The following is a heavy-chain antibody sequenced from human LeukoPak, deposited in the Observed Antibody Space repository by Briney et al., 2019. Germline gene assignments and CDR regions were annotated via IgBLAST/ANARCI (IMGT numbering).Heavy chain of an antibody. CDR1: GGSISSSSYY. J-gene: IGHJ6*02. CDR3: ARGRERFLEWSRNVYYYYGMDV. D-gene: IGHD3-3*01. V-gene: IGHV4-39*01. Sequence: PSETLSLTCTVSGGSISSSSYYWGWIRQPPGKGLEWIGSIYYSGSTYYNPSLKSRVTISVDTSKNQFSLKLSSVTAADTAVYYCARGRERFLEWSRNVYYYYGMDVWGQGTTVTVSS. CDR2: IYYSGST.